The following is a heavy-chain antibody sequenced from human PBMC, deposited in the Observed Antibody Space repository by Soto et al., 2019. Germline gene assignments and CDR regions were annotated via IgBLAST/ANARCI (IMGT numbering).Heavy chain of an antibody. Sequence: QVQLVESGGGVIQPGTSLRLSCAASGIIFSGYGMHWVRQAPGKGLEWVAIIRYDGSNIYYADSVKGRFTISRDNSKNTLYLQMNSLRAEDTAVYYCVRDGVGATVFFGYFDYWGQGALVTVSS. D-gene: IGHD1-26*01. CDR1: GIIFSGYG. J-gene: IGHJ4*02. CDR3: VRDGVGATVFFGYFDY. V-gene: IGHV3-33*01. CDR2: IRYDGSNI.